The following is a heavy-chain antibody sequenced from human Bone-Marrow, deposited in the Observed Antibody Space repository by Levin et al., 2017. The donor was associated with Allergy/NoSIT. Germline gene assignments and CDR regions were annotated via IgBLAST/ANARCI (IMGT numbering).Heavy chain of an antibody. CDR2: IYYSGST. D-gene: IGHD2-15*01. J-gene: IGHJ1*01. CDR3: ARLVVVVAATGEYFQH. Sequence: SETLSLTCTVSGGSISSSSYYWGWIRQPPGTGLEWIGSIYYSGSTYYNPSLKSRVTISVDTSKNQFSLKLSSVTAADTAVYYCARLVVVVAATGEYFQHWGQGTLVTVSS. CDR1: GGSISSSSYY. V-gene: IGHV4-39*01.